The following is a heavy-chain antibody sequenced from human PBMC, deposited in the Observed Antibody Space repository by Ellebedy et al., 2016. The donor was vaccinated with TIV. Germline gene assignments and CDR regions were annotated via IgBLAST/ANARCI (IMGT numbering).Heavy chain of an antibody. CDR2: VHPTGTT. CDR1: GGSFSGYF. V-gene: IGHV4-59*01. J-gene: IGHJ5*02. Sequence: MPSETLSLTCTVSGGSFSGYFWSWLRQPPGQGLQWIASVHPTGTTNFLPSLKSRVTISLDTSKSQFSLKMTSVTAADTAIYVCARMPIYNASFGWFDPWGQGTLVAVSS. CDR3: ARMPIYNASFGWFDP. D-gene: IGHD1-1*01.